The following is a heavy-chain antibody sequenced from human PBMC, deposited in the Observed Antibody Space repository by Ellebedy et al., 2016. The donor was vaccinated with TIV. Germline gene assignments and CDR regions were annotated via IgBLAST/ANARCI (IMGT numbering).Heavy chain of an antibody. CDR3: ARDDPYYDFWSGYTPSDYYYYMDV. D-gene: IGHD3-3*01. Sequence: GESLKISCAASGFTFSDYYMSWIRQAPGKGLEWVSYISSSGSTIYYADSVKGRFTISRDNAKNSLYLQMNSLRAEDTAVYYCARDDPYYDFWSGYTPSDYYYYMDVWGKGTTVTVSS. J-gene: IGHJ6*03. V-gene: IGHV3-11*01. CDR1: GFTFSDYY. CDR2: ISSSGSTI.